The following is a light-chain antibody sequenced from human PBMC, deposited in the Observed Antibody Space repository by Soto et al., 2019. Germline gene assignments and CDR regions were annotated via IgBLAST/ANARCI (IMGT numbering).Light chain of an antibody. CDR2: GAS. CDR1: QSVSNNY. Sequence: EIVLTQSPGTLSLSPGERATLSCRASQSVSNNYLAWYQQKPGQAPRLLIYGASNRATGTPARFSGSGSGTDFTLTISSLEPEDFAVYYCQQRSNWLWTFGQGTKVEIK. J-gene: IGKJ1*01. V-gene: IGKV3D-20*02. CDR3: QQRSNWLWT.